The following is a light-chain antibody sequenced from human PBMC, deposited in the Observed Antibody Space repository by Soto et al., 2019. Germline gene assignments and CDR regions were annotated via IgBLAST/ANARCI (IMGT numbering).Light chain of an antibody. CDR1: QGIDSY. CDR3: QQLYTYPYT. V-gene: IGKV1-9*01. CDR2: SAS. Sequence: IQLTQSPTSLSASVGDRVTIPCRASQGIDSYLAWYQRKPGEAPKLLIYSASTLQSGVPSRFSGRGSGTDFTLSISSLQPEDFATYYCQQLYTYPYTFXQGTKVDIK. J-gene: IGKJ2*01.